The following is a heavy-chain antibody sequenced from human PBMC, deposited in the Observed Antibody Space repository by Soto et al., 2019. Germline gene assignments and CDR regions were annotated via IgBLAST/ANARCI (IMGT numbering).Heavy chain of an antibody. Sequence: SETLSLTCTVSGGSISSSSYYWGWIRQPPGKGLEWIGSIYYSGSTYYNPSLKSRVTISVDTSKNQFSLKLSSVTAADTAVYYCAITYYYDSSRLDYWGQGTLVTVS. D-gene: IGHD3-22*01. CDR1: GGSISSSSYY. CDR2: IYYSGST. V-gene: IGHV4-39*01. CDR3: AITYYYDSSRLDY. J-gene: IGHJ4*02.